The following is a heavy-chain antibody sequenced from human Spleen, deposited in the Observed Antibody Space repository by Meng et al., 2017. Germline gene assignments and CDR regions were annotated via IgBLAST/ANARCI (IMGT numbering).Heavy chain of an antibody. CDR2: TYYRSKWFN. Sequence: QVHMKQSGPGLVKPSQTLSLTCAISGDSVASISAAWNWIRQSPSRGLEWLGRTYYRSKWFNDYALSVKSRVTVNPDTSKNQFSLQLNSVTPEDTAVYYCARGDGYIIDYWGQGTLVTVSS. J-gene: IGHJ4*02. D-gene: IGHD5-24*01. V-gene: IGHV6-1*01. CDR1: GDSVASISAA. CDR3: ARGDGYIIDY.